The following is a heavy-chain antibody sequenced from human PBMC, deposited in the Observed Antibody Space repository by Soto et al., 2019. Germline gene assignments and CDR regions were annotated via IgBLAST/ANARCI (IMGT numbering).Heavy chain of an antibody. J-gene: IGHJ4*02. CDR3: ATEAPLPH. V-gene: IGHV1-69*04. D-gene: IGHD1-26*01. Sequence: QVQLVQSGAEVKKPGSSMKVSCKASGDTFSSYPISWVRQAPGQGLEWMGRIIPIVGVTNYAQRFQGRVTITAGKATGTAYMERSSLRSEGAAVYYCATEAPLPHWGQGSRVTVPS. CDR2: IIPIVGVT. CDR1: GDTFSSYP.